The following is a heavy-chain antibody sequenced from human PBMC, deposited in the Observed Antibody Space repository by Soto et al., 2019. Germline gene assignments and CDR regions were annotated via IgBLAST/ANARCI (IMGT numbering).Heavy chain of an antibody. V-gene: IGHV3-73*01. D-gene: IGHD1-1*01. Sequence: PVWSLRLSFAASGFTFSDFTIHWVRQASGKGLEWVGRTRNRGHVYATEYAASVKGRFTISRDNSKNSVYLQMNSLRAEDSAVYYCARDKVREPGRAYWGQGTTVTVPS. J-gene: IGHJ6*02. CDR3: ARDKVREPGRAY. CDR2: TRNRGHVYAT. CDR1: GFTFSDFT.